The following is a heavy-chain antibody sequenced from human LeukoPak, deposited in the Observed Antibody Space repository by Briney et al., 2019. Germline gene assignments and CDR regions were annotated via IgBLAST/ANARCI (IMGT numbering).Heavy chain of an antibody. V-gene: IGHV1-2*02. CDR2: INPSSGGA. Sequence: ASVKVSCKASGYTFTGYYIHWVRQAPGQGLEWMGWINPSSGGANYAQKFQGRVTLTRDTSISAAYMDLHSLTSDDPAVYFCARDKSLADPYFFDYWGQGTLVTVSS. CDR1: GYTFTGYY. J-gene: IGHJ4*02. CDR3: ARDKSLADPYFFDY.